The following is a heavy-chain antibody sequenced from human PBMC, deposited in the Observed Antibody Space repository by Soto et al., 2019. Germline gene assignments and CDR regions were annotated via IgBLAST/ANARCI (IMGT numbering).Heavy chain of an antibody. CDR1: GGSVRSGIYY. V-gene: IGHV4-61*01. Sequence: SETLSLTCAACGGSVRSGIYYGSWIRQPPGKGLEWIGYFYYTGSINYNPSLKSRVTISIDASKNQFSLRLSSVTAADTAVYYCARSMFYSDGSNYSPFDYWGQGTLVTVS. CDR3: ARSMFYSDGSNYSPFDY. D-gene: IGHD3-22*01. J-gene: IGHJ4*02. CDR2: FYYTGSI.